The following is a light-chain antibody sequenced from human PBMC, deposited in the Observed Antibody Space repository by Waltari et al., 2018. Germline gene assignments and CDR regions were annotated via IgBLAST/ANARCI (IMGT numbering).Light chain of an antibody. CDR2: LGA. Sequence: DIVMTQSPLSLPVTPGEPASISCRSSQSLLHSNGYNYLDWYLTKPGQSPQLLIYLGANRASGVPDRFSGSGSGTDFTLKISRVEAEDVGVYYCMQALQTAWTFGQGTKVEIK. CDR3: MQALQTAWT. CDR1: QSLLHSNGYNY. J-gene: IGKJ1*01. V-gene: IGKV2-28*01.